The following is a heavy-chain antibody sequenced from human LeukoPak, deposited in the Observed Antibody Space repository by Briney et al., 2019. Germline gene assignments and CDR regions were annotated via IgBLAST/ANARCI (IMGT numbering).Heavy chain of an antibody. J-gene: IGHJ4*02. V-gene: IGHV1-2*02. CDR1: GYTFTGYY. D-gene: IGHD3-22*01. Sequence: ASVKVSCKASGYTFTGYYMHWVRQAPGQGLEWMGWINPNSGGTNYAQKFQGRVTVTRDTSISTAYMELSRLRSDDTAVYYCARAHYYDSSGYYLGDYWGQGTLVTVSS. CDR2: INPNSGGT. CDR3: ARAHYYDSSGYYLGDY.